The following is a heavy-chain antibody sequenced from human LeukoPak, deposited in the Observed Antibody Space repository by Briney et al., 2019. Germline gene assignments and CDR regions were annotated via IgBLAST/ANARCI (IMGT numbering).Heavy chain of an antibody. Sequence: GGSLRLSCAASGFIFYTYAMTWVRQAPGKGLEWVSTISGGVDSTYYADSVKGRFTISRGNSKNTLYLQMDSLRAEDTAAYYCARAITYYYGSGSSYYYYGMDVWGQGTTVTVSS. CDR1: GFIFYTYA. CDR2: ISGGVDST. D-gene: IGHD3-10*01. CDR3: ARAITYYYGSGSSYYYYGMDV. J-gene: IGHJ6*02. V-gene: IGHV3-23*01.